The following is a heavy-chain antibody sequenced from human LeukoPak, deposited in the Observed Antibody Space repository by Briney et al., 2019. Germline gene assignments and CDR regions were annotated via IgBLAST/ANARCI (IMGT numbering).Heavy chain of an antibody. CDR3: ARHRDSGYDYYYYYMDV. J-gene: IGHJ6*03. CDR2: INHSGST. V-gene: IGHV4-34*01. D-gene: IGHD5-12*01. Sequence: SETLSLTCAVYGGSFSGYYWSWIRQPPGKGLEWIGEINHSGSTYYNPSLKSRVTISVDTSKNQFSLKLSSVTAADTAVYYCARHRDSGYDYYYYYMDVWGKGTTVTVSS. CDR1: GGSFSGYY.